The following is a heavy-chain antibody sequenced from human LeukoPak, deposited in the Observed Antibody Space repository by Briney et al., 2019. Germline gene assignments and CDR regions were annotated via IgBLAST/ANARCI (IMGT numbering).Heavy chain of an antibody. CDR3: ARGTPTTRDFDY. D-gene: IGHD4-11*01. CDR1: GLTFSSYN. Sequence: GGSLRHSCAASGLTFSSYNMNWVRQAPGKGLEWVSFISSSSNYIYYTDSVKGRFTISRDNAKNSLFLQMNSLRAEDTAVYYCARGTPTTRDFDYWGQGTLVTVSS. V-gene: IGHV3-21*01. CDR2: ISSSSNYI. J-gene: IGHJ4*02.